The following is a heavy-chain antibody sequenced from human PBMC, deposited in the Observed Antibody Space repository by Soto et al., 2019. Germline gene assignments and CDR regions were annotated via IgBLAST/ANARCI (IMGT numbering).Heavy chain of an antibody. CDR3: AKITPSAAHDY. Sequence: SLRLSCAASGFTFSSYGMHWVRQAPGKGLEWVAVISYDGSNKYYADSVKGRFTISRDNSKNTLYLQMNSLRAEDTAVYYCAKITPSAAHDYWGQGALVTVSS. V-gene: IGHV3-30*18. J-gene: IGHJ4*02. D-gene: IGHD2-2*01. CDR1: GFTFSSYG. CDR2: ISYDGSNK.